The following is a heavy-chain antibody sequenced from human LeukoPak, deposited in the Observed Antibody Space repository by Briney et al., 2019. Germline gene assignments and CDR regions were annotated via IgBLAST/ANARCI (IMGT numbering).Heavy chain of an antibody. D-gene: IGHD6-19*01. CDR2: IRSDGSDK. J-gene: IGHJ4*02. V-gene: IGHV3-30*02. CDR1: GFSFRDYG. CDR3: ARSTAVALDY. Sequence: PGGSLRLSCAASGFSFRDYGMHWVRRTPGKGLEWVAFIRSDGSDKYYADSVKGRFTISRDSAKNSLYLQMNSLRAEDTAVYYCARSTAVALDYWGQGTLVTVSS.